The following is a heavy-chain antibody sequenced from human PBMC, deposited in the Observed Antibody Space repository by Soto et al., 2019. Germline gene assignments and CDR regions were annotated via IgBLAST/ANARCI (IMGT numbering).Heavy chain of an antibody. V-gene: IGHV4-39*01. CDR1: GVSISESSHY. D-gene: IGHD4-17*01. CDR2: IYYTGRT. J-gene: IGHJ4*02. CDR3: ARHIGNYGDCAFDF. Sequence: QLLLQESGPGLVKPSETLYLTCAVSGVSISESSHYWAWIRQPPGKGREWIASIYYTGRTYDNTPLRRRRTITIDTSRDQFSLNLSSVTAADMAVYYCARHIGNYGDCAFDFWGQGTLVPVSS.